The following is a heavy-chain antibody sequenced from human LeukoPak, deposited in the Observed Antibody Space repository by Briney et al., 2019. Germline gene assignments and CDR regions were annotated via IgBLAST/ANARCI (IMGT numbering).Heavy chain of an antibody. D-gene: IGHD3-22*01. V-gene: IGHV4-39*01. CDR3: ARQKYYYDSSGYYYVWFFDY. CDR1: GGSISSSSYY. J-gene: IGHJ4*02. Sequence: SETLSLTCTVSGGSISSSSYYWGWIRQPPGTGLEWIGSIYYSGSTYYNPSLKSRVTISVDTSKNQFSLKLSSVTAADTAAYYCARQKYYYDSSGYYYVWFFDYWGQGTLVTVSS. CDR2: IYYSGST.